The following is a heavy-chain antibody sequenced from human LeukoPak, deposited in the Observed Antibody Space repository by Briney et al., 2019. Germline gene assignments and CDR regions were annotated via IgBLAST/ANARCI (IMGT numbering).Heavy chain of an antibody. V-gene: IGHV3-30*04. D-gene: IGHD6-13*01. CDR1: GFTFSSYA. Sequence: GGSLRLSCAASGFTFSSYAMHWVRQAPGKGLEWVAVISYDGSNKYYADSVKGRFTISRDNSKNTLYLQMNSLRAEDTAVYYCARAGSSWYSPLLYYYYYMDVWGKGTTVTVSS. CDR2: ISYDGSNK. CDR3: ARAGSSWYSPLLYYYYYMDV. J-gene: IGHJ6*03.